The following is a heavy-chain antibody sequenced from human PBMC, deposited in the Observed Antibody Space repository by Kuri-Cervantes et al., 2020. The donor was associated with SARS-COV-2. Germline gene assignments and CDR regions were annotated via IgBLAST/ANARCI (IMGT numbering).Heavy chain of an antibody. Sequence: ASVKVSCKASGYTFTSYGISWVRQAPGQGLEWMGWISAYNGNTDYAQKLQGRVTMTTDTSTSTAYMELRSLRSDDTAVYYCVRDEPAAIIHYYYGMDVWGQGTTVTVSS. CDR3: VRDEPAAIIHYYYGMDV. V-gene: IGHV1-18*01. D-gene: IGHD2-2*01. CDR2: ISAYNGNT. J-gene: IGHJ6*02. CDR1: GYTFTSYG.